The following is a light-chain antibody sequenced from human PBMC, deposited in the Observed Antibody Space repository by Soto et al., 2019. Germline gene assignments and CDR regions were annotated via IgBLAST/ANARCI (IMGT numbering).Light chain of an antibody. V-gene: IGKV2D-29*01. CDR1: QSLVHSDGKSH. CDR2: EAS. J-gene: IGKJ2*01. CDR3: MQIIKLPDT. Sequence: ITLTQTPYALSVSPGQPASISCRSSQSLVHSDGKSHLYWYLQKPGQPPQLLIYEASNRFSGVPDRFSGSGSGTDFTLKISRVEAEDVAVYYCMQIIKLPDTFGQGTKVDIK.